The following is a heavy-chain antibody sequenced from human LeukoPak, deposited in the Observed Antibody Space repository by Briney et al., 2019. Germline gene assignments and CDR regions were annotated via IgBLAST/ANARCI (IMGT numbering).Heavy chain of an antibody. Sequence: GGSLRLSCATSGFTFSNYAMHWVRQAPGKGLEWVSAISGSDGNKYYADSVKGRFTISRDNSQNTLYLQMNSLRAEDTAVYYCAKDYGDYGSGTYYKESYYFDYWGQGTLVTVSS. CDR3: AKDYGDYGSGTYYKESYYFDY. V-gene: IGHV3-23*01. CDR2: ISGSDGNK. D-gene: IGHD3-10*01. J-gene: IGHJ4*02. CDR1: GFTFSNYA.